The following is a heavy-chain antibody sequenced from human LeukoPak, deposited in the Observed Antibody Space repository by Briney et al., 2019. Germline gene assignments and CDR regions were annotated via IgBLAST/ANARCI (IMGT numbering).Heavy chain of an antibody. CDR1: GFTFSSYS. Sequence: PGGSLRLSCAASGFTFSSYSMNWVRQAPGKGLEWVSSISSSSSYIYYADSVKGRFTISRDNAENSLYLQMNSLRAEDTAVYYCARDAAAAGTDYFDYWGQGTLVTVSS. J-gene: IGHJ4*02. CDR3: ARDAAAAGTDYFDY. D-gene: IGHD6-13*01. V-gene: IGHV3-21*01. CDR2: ISSSSSYI.